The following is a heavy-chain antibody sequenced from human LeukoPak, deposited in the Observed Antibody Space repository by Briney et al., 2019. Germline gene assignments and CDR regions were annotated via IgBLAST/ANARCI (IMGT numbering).Heavy chain of an antibody. CDR3: ARLKYYYDNSGYAPSWFDY. CDR1: GGSISSYY. Sequence: PSETLSLTCTVSGGSISSYYWSWIRQPPGKGLEWIGYIYYSGSTNYNPSLKSRVTISVDTSKNQFSLKLSSVTAADTAVYYCARLKYYYDNSGYAPSWFDYWGQGTLVTVSS. V-gene: IGHV4-59*01. D-gene: IGHD3-22*01. CDR2: IYYSGST. J-gene: IGHJ4*02.